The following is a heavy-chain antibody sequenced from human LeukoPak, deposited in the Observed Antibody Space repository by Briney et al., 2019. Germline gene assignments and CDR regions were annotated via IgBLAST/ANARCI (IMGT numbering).Heavy chain of an antibody. CDR1: GFTFSSYA. J-gene: IGHJ6*02. D-gene: IGHD2-15*01. CDR3: ARVGYCSGGSCYSGSYYYYGMDV. V-gene: IGHV4-34*01. Sequence: GSLRLSCAASGFTFSSYAMHWVRQPPGKGLEWIGEINHSGSTNYNPSLKSRVTISVDTSKNQFSLKLSSVTAADTAVYYCARVGYCSGGSCYSGSYYYYGMDVWGQGTTVTVSS. CDR2: INHSGST.